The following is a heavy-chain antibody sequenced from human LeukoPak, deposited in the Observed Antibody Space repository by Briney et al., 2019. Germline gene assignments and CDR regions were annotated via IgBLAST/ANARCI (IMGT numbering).Heavy chain of an antibody. CDR2: IFTSGST. CDR3: AREDDYSNYDRFDP. J-gene: IGHJ5*02. CDR1: GGSISSYY. V-gene: IGHV4-4*07. Sequence: PSETLSLTCTVSGGSISSYYWSWIRQPAGKGLEWIGRIFTSGSTNYNPSLKSRVTMSVDTSKNQLSLKLSSVTAADTAVYYCAREDDYSNYDRFDPWGQGTLVTVSS. D-gene: IGHD4-11*01.